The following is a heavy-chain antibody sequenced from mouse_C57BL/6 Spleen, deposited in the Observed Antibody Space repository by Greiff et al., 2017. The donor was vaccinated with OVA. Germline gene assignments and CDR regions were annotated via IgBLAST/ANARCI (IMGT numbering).Heavy chain of an antibody. D-gene: IGHD2-4*01. Sequence: EVMLVESEGGLVQPGSSMKLSCTASGFTFSDYYMAWVRQVPEKGLEWVANINYDGSSTYYLDSLKSRFIISRDNAKNILYLQMSSLKSEDTATYYCARVGDYDGYYAMDYWGQGTSVTVSS. V-gene: IGHV5-16*01. J-gene: IGHJ4*01. CDR2: INYDGSST. CDR3: ARVGDYDGYYAMDY. CDR1: GFTFSDYY.